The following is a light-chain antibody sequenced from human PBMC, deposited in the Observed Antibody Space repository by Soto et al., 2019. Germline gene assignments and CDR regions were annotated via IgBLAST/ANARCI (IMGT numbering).Light chain of an antibody. CDR2: GAS. Sequence: EIVMMQSPATLSVSPGERVTLSCRASQSVSSNLAWYQQKSGQAPRLLIYGASTRATGIPARFSGSGSGTECTLTISSLQSEDFAIYYCQQYNNWPPVTFGQGTRLEIK. V-gene: IGKV3-15*01. CDR1: QSVSSN. CDR3: QQYNNWPPVT. J-gene: IGKJ5*01.